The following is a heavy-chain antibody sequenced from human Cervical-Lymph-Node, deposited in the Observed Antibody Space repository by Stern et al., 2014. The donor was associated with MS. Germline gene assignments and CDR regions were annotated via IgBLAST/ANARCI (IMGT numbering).Heavy chain of an antibody. D-gene: IGHD2-21*02. CDR1: GFTFSSYW. Sequence: EVQLVESGGGLVQPGGSLRLSWAASGFTFSSYWMHWVRQAPGKGLVWVSSINSDGSSTSYSDSVKGRFTISRDNAKNTLYLQMNSLRAEDTAVYYCARDPSYCGGDCYANWFDPWGQGTLVTVSS. CDR2: INSDGSST. V-gene: IGHV3-74*01. J-gene: IGHJ5*02. CDR3: ARDPSYCGGDCYANWFDP.